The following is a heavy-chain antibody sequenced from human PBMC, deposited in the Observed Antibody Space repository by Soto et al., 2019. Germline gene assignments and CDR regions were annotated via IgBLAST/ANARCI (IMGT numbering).Heavy chain of an antibody. Sequence: ASVKVSCKASGYTFTSYYMHWVRQAPGQGLEWMGIINPSGGSTSYAQKFQGRVTMTRDTSTSTVYMELSSLRSEDTAVYYCARRYCSGGSCSNAPIPRFDPWGQGTLVTVSS. J-gene: IGHJ5*02. CDR1: GYTFTSYY. D-gene: IGHD2-15*01. CDR3: ARRYCSGGSCSNAPIPRFDP. V-gene: IGHV1-46*01. CDR2: INPSGGST.